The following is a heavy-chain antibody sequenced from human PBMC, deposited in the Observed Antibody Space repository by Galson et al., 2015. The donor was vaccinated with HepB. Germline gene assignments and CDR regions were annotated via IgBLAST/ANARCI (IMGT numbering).Heavy chain of an antibody. CDR1: GYTFTSYY. CDR3: AHLVYDSSGYHKGGG. V-gene: IGHV1-46*01. J-gene: IGHJ4*02. CDR2: INPSGGST. D-gene: IGHD3-22*01. Sequence: SVKVSCKASGYTFTSYYMHWVRQAPGQGLEWMGIINPSGGSTSYTQKFQDRVTMTRDTSTSTVYMELSSLRSEDTAVYYCAHLVYDSSGYHKGGGWGQGTLVTVSS.